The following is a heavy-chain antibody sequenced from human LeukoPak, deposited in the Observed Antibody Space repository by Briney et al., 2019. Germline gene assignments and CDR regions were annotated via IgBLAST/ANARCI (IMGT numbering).Heavy chain of an antibody. D-gene: IGHD2-2*01. CDR2: IYTSGST. V-gene: IGHV4-4*07. Sequence: LRLSCAASGFTFSDYYMSWIRQPAGKGLEWIGRIYTSGSTNYNPSLKSRVTISVDASKNQFSLKLSSVTAADTAVYYCARHWAYYCSSSRCEDYWGQGTLVTVSS. CDR3: ARHWAYYCSSSRCEDY. J-gene: IGHJ4*02. CDR1: GFTFSDYY.